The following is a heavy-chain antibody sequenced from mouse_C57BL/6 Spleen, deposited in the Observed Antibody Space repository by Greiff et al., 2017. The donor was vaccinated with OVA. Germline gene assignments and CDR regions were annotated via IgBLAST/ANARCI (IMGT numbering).Heavy chain of an antibody. V-gene: IGHV5-6*01. CDR2: ISSGGSYT. Sequence: EVQWVESGGDLVKPGGSLKLSCAASGFTFSSYGMSWVRQTPDKRLEWVATISSGGSYTYYPDSVKGRFTISRDNAKNTLYLQMSSLKSEDTAMYYCARGDYDGDYWGQGTTLTVSS. D-gene: IGHD2-4*01. J-gene: IGHJ2*01. CDR1: GFTFSSYG. CDR3: ARGDYDGDY.